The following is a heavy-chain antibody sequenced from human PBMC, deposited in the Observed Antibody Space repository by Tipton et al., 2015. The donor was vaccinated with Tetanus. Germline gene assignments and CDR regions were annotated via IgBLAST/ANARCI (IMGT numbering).Heavy chain of an antibody. D-gene: IGHD5-12*01. CDR2: IYQTDST. V-gene: IGHV5-51*01. J-gene: IGHJ4*02. Sequence: QLVQSGAEVKKPGESLKISCKGSGYTFTNYWIGWIRQLPGQGLEWLGYIYQTDSTYYNPSVTSRLTLSLQRSKNQVSLKLISVTAADTAVYYCVRGRGLGAYSFGFEHWGQGALVTVSS. CDR3: VRGRGLGAYSFGFEH. CDR1: GYTFTNYW.